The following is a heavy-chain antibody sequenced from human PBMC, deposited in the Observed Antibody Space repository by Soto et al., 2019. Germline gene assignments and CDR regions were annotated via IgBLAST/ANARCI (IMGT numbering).Heavy chain of an antibody. J-gene: IGHJ5*02. D-gene: IGHD6-6*01. CDR1: GGSISSYY. CDR2: IYYSGST. CDR3: AREVEYSSSHPPGYNWFDP. Sequence: PSETLSPTCTVSGGSISSYYWSWIRQPPGKGLEWIGYIYYSGSTNYNPSLKSRVTISVDTSKNQFSLKLSSVTAADTAVYYCAREVEYSSSHPPGYNWFDPWGQGTLVTVSS. V-gene: IGHV4-59*01.